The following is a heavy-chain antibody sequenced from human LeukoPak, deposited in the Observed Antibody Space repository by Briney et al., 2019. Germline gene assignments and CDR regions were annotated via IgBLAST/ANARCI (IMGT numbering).Heavy chain of an antibody. D-gene: IGHD3-16*01. CDR2: IYYSGTT. Sequence: ASETLSLTCTVSGGSISTNNYYWSWLRQPPGKGLEWIGSIYYSGTTYYNPSLTSRLTMSVDTSKNQFSLKLSSVTAADTAVYYCARHGRREALRHSAFEIWRQGTTVSVSS. V-gene: IGHV4-39*01. CDR1: GGSISTNNYY. J-gene: IGHJ3*02. CDR3: ARHGRREALRHSAFEI.